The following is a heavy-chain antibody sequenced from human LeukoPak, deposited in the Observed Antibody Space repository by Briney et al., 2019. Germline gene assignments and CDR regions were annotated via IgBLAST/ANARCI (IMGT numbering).Heavy chain of an antibody. CDR1: GYTFTSYD. J-gene: IGHJ5*02. Sequence: ASVKVSCKASGYTFTSYDINWVRQATGQGLEWMGWMNPNSGNTGYAQKFQGRVTMTRNTSISTAYMELSSLRSEDTAVYYCARGPTRGSGWLIYNNWFDPWGQGTLVTVSS. V-gene: IGHV1-8*01. CDR3: ARGPTRGSGWLIYNNWFDP. D-gene: IGHD6-19*01. CDR2: MNPNSGNT.